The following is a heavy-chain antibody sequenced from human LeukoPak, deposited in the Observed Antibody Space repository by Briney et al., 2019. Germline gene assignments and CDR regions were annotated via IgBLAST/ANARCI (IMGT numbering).Heavy chain of an antibody. CDR3: ARAVFGVVIHFDY. CDR2: IYYSGST. J-gene: IGHJ4*02. D-gene: IGHD3-3*01. Sequence: SETLSLTCTVSGGSISSHYWSWIRQPPGKGLEWIGYIYYSGSTNYNPSLKSRVTISVDTSKSQFSLKLSSVTAADTAVYYCARAVFGVVIHFDYWGQGTLVTVSS. CDR1: GGSISSHY. V-gene: IGHV4-59*11.